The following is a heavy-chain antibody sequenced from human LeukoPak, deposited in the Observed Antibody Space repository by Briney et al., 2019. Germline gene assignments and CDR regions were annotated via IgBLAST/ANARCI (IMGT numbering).Heavy chain of an antibody. Sequence: GGSLRLSCSVFGFTFEDYSMHWVRQAPGKGLEWVSLITWDGSSTSYGDSVKGRFTISRDNNKNSLFLQMNSLRPEDTALYFCTRDIESGSWYRGFDHWGQGTLVTVSS. CDR2: ITWDGSST. D-gene: IGHD1-26*01. CDR3: TRDIESGSWYRGFDH. CDR1: GFTFEDYS. J-gene: IGHJ4*02. V-gene: IGHV3-43*01.